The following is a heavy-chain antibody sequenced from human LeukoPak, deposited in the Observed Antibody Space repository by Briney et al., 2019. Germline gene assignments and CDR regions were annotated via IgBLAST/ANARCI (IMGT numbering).Heavy chain of an antibody. CDR2: IKTDGSEK. CDR3: ARPMVRGVNWFDP. V-gene: IGHV3-7*01. J-gene: IGHJ5*02. CDR1: GFTFSNYW. Sequence: GGSLRLSCEGSGFTFSNYWMGWVRQAPGKGLQWVANIKTDGSEKYYVDSVKGRFTISRDNAKNTLYLQMNSLRAEDTAVYYCARPMVRGVNWFDPWGQGTLVTVSS. D-gene: IGHD3-10*01.